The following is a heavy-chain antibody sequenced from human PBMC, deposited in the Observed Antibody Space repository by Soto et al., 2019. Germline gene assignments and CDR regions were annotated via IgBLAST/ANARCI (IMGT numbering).Heavy chain of an antibody. CDR1: GFSLSTSGMC. D-gene: IGHD6-19*01. V-gene: IGHV2-5*08. CDR2: IYWDDDK. CDR3: AHRLETRRGWYWWYFDY. Sequence: SGPTLVNPTQTLTLTCTFSGFSLSTSGMCVSWIRQPPGKALEWLALIYWDDDKRYSPSLKSRLTITKDTSKNQVVLTMTNMDPVDTATYYCAHRLETRRGWYWWYFDYWGQGTLVTAPQ. J-gene: IGHJ4*02.